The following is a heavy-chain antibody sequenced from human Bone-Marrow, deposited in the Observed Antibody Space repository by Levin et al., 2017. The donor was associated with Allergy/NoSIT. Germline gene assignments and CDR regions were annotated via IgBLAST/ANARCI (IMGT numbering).Heavy chain of an antibody. CDR3: AGGWASSSWYSLLWFDP. CDR1: GGSISDGAYY. Sequence: TPSETLSLTCTVSGGSISDGAYYWSWLRQPPGKTLEWIVYIYYSGSTKYNPSLKSRVTISQDTPKNQFSLNLSPVTAAATAIYFCAGGWASSSWYSLLWFDPWGPGTLVTVSS. D-gene: IGHD6-13*01. V-gene: IGHV4-31*03. CDR2: IYYSGST. J-gene: IGHJ5*02.